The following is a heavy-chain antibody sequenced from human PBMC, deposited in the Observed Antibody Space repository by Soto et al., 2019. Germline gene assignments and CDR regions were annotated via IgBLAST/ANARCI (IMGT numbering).Heavy chain of an antibody. J-gene: IGHJ6*02. D-gene: IGHD3-3*01. Sequence: SETLSLTCTVSGGSISSGGYYWSWIRQHPGKGLEWIGYIYYSGSTYYNPSLKSRVTISVDTSKNQFSLKLSSVTAADTAVYYCARSTTYYDFWSGYCTPPYYYYGMDVWGQGTTVTVSS. V-gene: IGHV4-31*03. CDR3: ARSTTYYDFWSGYCTPPYYYYGMDV. CDR1: GGSISSGGYY. CDR2: IYYSGST.